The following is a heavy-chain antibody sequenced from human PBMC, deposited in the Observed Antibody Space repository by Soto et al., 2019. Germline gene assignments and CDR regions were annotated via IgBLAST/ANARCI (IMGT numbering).Heavy chain of an antibody. CDR2: IYYSGST. J-gene: IGHJ4*02. CDR3: ARAYRINGWSDYFFDY. V-gene: IGHV4-30-4*01. D-gene: IGHD6-19*01. CDR1: GGSISSGDYY. Sequence: SETLSLTCTVSGGSISSGDYYWSWIRQPPGKGLEWIGYIYYSGSTFYNPSLKNRVTISLDTSKIQFSLKLSSVTAADTAVYFCARAYRINGWSDYFFDYWGQGTLVTVS.